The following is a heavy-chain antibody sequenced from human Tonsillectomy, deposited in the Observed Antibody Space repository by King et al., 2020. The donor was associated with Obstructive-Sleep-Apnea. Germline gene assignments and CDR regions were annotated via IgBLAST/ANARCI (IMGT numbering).Heavy chain of an antibody. CDR1: AGSISSYY. CDR2: IYSNGST. J-gene: IGHJ3*01. CDR3: ARLTAYKNDSITEVRAFDV. Sequence: VQLQESGPGLLKPSETLSLTCSVSAGSISSYYWSWIRQPAGKGLEWIGRIYSNGSTNCSPSLKSRVTMSVDTSKNQFSLKLSSVTAADTAVYYCARLTAYKNDSITEVRAFDVWGQGTMVTVSS. V-gene: IGHV4-4*07. D-gene: IGHD3-22*01.